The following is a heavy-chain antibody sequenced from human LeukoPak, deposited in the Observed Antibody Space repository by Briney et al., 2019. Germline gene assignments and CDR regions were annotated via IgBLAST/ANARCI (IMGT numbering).Heavy chain of an antibody. CDR1: GYSISSGYY. CDR2: IYHSGST. V-gene: IGHV4-38-2*01. D-gene: IGHD2-2*02. CDR3: ARQEDIVVVPAAIGY. J-gene: IGHJ4*02. Sequence: SETLSLTCAVSGYSISSGYYWGWIRQPPGKGLERIGSIYHSGSTYYNPSLKSRVTISVDTSKNQFSLKLSSVTAADTAVYYCARQEDIVVVPAAIGYWGQGTLVTVSS.